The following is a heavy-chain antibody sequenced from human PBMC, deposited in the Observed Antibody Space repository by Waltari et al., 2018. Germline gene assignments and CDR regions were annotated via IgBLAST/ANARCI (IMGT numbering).Heavy chain of an antibody. D-gene: IGHD3-9*01. Sequence: QVQLVESGGGVVQPGRSLRLSCAAPGFTFSSYAMHWVRQAPGTGLEWVAVIPYDGSNKSIADAVKGRLTISRDNSNNTLYLQMNSLRAEDTAVYYCARDRLRYFDWLEGSGFDYLGQGTLVTVSS. CDR3: ARDRLRYFDWLEGSGFDY. CDR2: IPYDGSNK. V-gene: IGHV3-30*04. J-gene: IGHJ4*02. CDR1: GFTFSSYA.